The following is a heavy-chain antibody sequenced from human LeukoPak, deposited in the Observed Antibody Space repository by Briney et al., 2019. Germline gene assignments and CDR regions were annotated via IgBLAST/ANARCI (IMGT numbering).Heavy chain of an antibody. D-gene: IGHD3-10*01. Sequence: HRASVKVSCKASGYTFSDYYMHWVRQAPGQGLEWMGWINTNSGGTKYAQKFQGRVTMTRDTSINTAYMELSRLRSDDTAVYYCAREEGEWFGELFLPFKYWGQGTLVTVSS. CDR2: INTNSGGT. J-gene: IGHJ4*02. CDR3: AREEGEWFGELFLPFKY. CDR1: GYTFSDYY. V-gene: IGHV1-2*02.